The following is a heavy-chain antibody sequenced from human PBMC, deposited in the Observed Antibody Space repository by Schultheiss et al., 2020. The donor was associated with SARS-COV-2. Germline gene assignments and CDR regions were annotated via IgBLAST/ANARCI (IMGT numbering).Heavy chain of an antibody. CDR2: IYYSGTT. J-gene: IGHJ4*02. Sequence: SETLSLTCAVSGYSISSGYYWGWIRQHPGKGLEWIGYIYYSGTTNCNPSLKSRVTISVDKSKNQFSLKLSSVTAADTAVYYCARLEDKWNYFYFDYWGQGARVTVSS. V-gene: IGHV4-38-2*01. CDR3: ARLEDKWNYFYFDY. CDR1: GYSISSGYY. D-gene: IGHD1-7*01.